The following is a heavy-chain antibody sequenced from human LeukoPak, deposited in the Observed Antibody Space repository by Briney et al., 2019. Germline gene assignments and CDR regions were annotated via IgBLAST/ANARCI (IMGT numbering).Heavy chain of an antibody. CDR1: GFTFSNYA. D-gene: IGHD4-17*01. CDR2: LSDSGVYT. V-gene: IGHV3-23*01. J-gene: IGHJ4*02. CDR3: AKKAHYDAYAKYFDY. Sequence: GGSLRLSCAASGFTFSNYAMTWVRQAPGKGLEWVSILSDSGVYTYYADSVKGRFTISRDNSNNILYLQMNSLRAEDTAVYYCAKKAHYDAYAKYFDYWGQGTLVTVSS.